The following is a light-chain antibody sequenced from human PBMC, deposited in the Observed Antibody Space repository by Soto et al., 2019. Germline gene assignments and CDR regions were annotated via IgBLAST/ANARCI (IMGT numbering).Light chain of an antibody. CDR1: QSVSSSY. V-gene: IGKV3D-20*02. CDR2: GAS. CDR3: QQRSNWPLT. J-gene: IGKJ4*01. Sequence: EIVLTQSPGTVSLSPGERATLSCRASQSVSSSYLAWYQQKPGQAPRLLIYGASSRATGIPDRFSGSGSGTDFTLTITSLEPEDFAVYYCQQRSNWPLTFGGGTKVDIK.